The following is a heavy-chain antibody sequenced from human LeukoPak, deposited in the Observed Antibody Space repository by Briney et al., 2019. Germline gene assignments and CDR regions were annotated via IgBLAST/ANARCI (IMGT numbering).Heavy chain of an antibody. CDR1: GGSISSSNW. Sequence: PSETLSLTCAVSGGSISSSNWWSWVRQPPGKGLEWIGEIYHSGSTNYNPSLKSRVTISVDTSKNQFSLKLSSVTAADTAVYYCARRDYYDSSGYYYWGQGTLVTVSS. D-gene: IGHD3-22*01. CDR2: IYHSGST. J-gene: IGHJ4*02. V-gene: IGHV4-4*02. CDR3: ARRDYYDSSGYYY.